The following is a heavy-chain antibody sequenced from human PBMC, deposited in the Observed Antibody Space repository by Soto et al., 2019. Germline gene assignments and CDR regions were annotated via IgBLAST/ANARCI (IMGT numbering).Heavy chain of an antibody. CDR3: ARDLGQQLVDY. Sequence: GASVKVSCKASGYIFTSHAIIWLRQAPGQGLEWMGWISAYNGNKKYAQKLQGRVTMTTDTSTSTAYMELRSLRSDDTAVYYCARDLGQQLVDYWGQGTLVTVSS. J-gene: IGHJ4*02. CDR1: GYIFTSHA. CDR2: ISAYNGNK. V-gene: IGHV1-18*01. D-gene: IGHD6-13*01.